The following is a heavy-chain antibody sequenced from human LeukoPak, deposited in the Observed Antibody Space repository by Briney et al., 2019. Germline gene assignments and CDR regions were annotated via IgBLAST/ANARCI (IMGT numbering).Heavy chain of an antibody. V-gene: IGHV1-2*06. CDR1: GYTFTGYY. Sequence: ASVKVSCKAPGYTFTGYYMHWVRQAPGQGLEWMGRINPNSGGTNYAQKFQGRVTMTRDTSISTAYMELSRLRSDDTAVYYCARGVVGGGDFDYWGQGTLVTVSS. J-gene: IGHJ4*02. CDR3: ARGVVGGGDFDY. D-gene: IGHD1-26*01. CDR2: INPNSGGT.